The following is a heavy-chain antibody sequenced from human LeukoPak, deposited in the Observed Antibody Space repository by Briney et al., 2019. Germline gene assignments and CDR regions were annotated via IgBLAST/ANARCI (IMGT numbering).Heavy chain of an antibody. V-gene: IGHV3-48*03. Sequence: GGSLRLSCAASGFTFSSYEMNWVRRAPGKGLEWVSYISSSGSTIHYAESVKGRFTISRDNAKSSLYLQMNSLKTEDTAVCYCTRGPIQQWLYYGMDVWGQETTVTVSS. CDR1: GFTFSSYE. J-gene: IGHJ6*02. D-gene: IGHD5-18*01. CDR3: TRGPIQQWLYYGMDV. CDR2: ISSSGSTI.